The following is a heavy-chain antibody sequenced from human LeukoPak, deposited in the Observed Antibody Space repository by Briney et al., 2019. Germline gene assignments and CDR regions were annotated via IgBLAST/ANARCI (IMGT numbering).Heavy chain of an antibody. D-gene: IGHD3-10*01. CDR2: ITSSSTYI. CDR3: ARDAGGPSDY. CDR1: GFVLSSYT. J-gene: IGHJ4*02. Sequence: PGGSLRLSCAASGFVLSSYTIKWVRQAPGKGPDWVSSITSSSTYIDYADSVKGRFTISRDNAKNSLYLEMNSLRAEDTAVYYCARDAGGPSDYWGQGTLVTVSS. V-gene: IGHV3-21*01.